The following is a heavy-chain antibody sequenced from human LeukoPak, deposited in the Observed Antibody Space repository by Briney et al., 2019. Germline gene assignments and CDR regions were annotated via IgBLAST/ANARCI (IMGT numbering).Heavy chain of an antibody. D-gene: IGHD3-22*01. V-gene: IGHV3-30*02. CDR2: IRYDGSNK. CDR1: GFTFSSYG. CDR3: AKGDLGDYYDSSGYYYY. Sequence: GGSLRLSCAASGFTFSSYGMPWVRQAPGKGLEWVAFIRYDGSNKYYEDSVKGRFTISRDNSKNTLHLQMNSLRAEDTAVYYCAKGDLGDYYDSSGYYYYWGQGTLVTVSS. J-gene: IGHJ4*02.